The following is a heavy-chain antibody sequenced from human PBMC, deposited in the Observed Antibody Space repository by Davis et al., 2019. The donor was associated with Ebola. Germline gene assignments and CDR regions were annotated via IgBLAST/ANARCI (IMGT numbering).Heavy chain of an antibody. CDR1: GFTFSSYA. CDR3: AKRASDYYGEQNDY. Sequence: GGSLRLSCAASGFTFSSYAMHWVRQAPGKGLEWVAVISYDGSNKYYADSVKGRFTISRDNSKNMLFLQMSSLRPEDSAVYFCAKRASDYYGEQNDYWGQGTLVTVSS. J-gene: IGHJ4*02. D-gene: IGHD4-17*01. V-gene: IGHV3-30*04. CDR2: ISYDGSNK.